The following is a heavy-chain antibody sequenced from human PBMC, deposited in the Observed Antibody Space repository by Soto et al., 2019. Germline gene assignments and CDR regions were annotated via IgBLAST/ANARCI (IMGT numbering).Heavy chain of an antibody. Sequence: SGPTLVNPTQALTLTCTFSGFSLSTSGVGVGWIRQPPGKALEWLALIYWDDDKRYSPSLKSRLTITKDTSKNQVVLTMTNMDPVDTATYYCAHKMDDSSGYYYPPSVFFDYWGQGTLITVSS. V-gene: IGHV2-5*02. D-gene: IGHD3-22*01. J-gene: IGHJ4*02. CDR2: IYWDDDK. CDR1: GFSLSTSGVG. CDR3: AHKMDDSSGYYYPPSVFFDY.